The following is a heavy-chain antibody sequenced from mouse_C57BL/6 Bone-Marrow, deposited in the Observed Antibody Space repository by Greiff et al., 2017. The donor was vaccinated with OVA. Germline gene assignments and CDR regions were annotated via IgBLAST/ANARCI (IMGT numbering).Heavy chain of an antibody. CDR1: GFTFSSYA. CDR3: TRDGSNWDRFDY. CDR2: ISSGGDYI. J-gene: IGHJ2*01. V-gene: IGHV5-9-1*02. Sequence: EVQLVESGEGLVKPGGSLKLSCAASGFTFSSYAMSWVRQTPEKRLEWVAYISSGGDYIYYADTVKGRFTISRDNARNTLYLQMSSLKSEDTAMYYCTRDGSNWDRFDYWGQGTTLTVSS. D-gene: IGHD4-1*02.